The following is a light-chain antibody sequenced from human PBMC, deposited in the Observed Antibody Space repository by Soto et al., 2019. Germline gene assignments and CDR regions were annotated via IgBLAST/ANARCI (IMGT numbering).Light chain of an antibody. J-gene: IGKJ1*01. Sequence: DIQMTQSPSSLSASLGDRVTITCRASQSISNFLNWFQHKPGKXPXXPISAASTLQSGVPSRFSGSGSGTEFTLTISSLQPDDFATYYCQQYSSYLTFGQGTKVDIK. CDR2: AAS. CDR3: QQYSSYLT. CDR1: QSISNF. V-gene: IGKV1-16*01.